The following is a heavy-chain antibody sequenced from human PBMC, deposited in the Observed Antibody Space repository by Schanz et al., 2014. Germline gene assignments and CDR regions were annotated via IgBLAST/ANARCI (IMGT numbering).Heavy chain of an antibody. Sequence: QVQLVQSGAEVKKPGSSVRVSCKASGGTFTSYAFSWVRQAPGQGLEWMGRIIPIVDITNYAQKFLGRVTITADKSTSTAYMELKSLRSADTAVYYCARAGQDFEYSSLSPIWYFDLWGRGTLVTVSS. CDR2: IIPIVDIT. D-gene: IGHD6-6*01. CDR1: GGTFTSYA. CDR3: ARAGQDFEYSSLSPIWYFDL. V-gene: IGHV1-69*04. J-gene: IGHJ2*01.